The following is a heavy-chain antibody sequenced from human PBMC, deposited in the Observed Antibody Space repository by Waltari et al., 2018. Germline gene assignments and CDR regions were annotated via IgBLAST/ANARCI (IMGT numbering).Heavy chain of an antibody. D-gene: IGHD1-26*01. V-gene: IGHV1-2*02. CDR1: GYTFTGYY. CDR2: INPNSGGT. CDR3: ARDQGVGAVDAFDI. J-gene: IGHJ3*02. Sequence: QVQLVQSGAEVKKPGASVKVSCKASGYTFTGYYMHWVRQAPGQGLEWMGVINPNSGGTNDAQKFQGRFTMTRDTSISTAYMELSRLRSDDTAVYYCARDQGVGAVDAFDIWGQGTMVTVSS.